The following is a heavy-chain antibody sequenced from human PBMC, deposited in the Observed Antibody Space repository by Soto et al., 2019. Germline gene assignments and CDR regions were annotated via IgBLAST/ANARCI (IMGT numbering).Heavy chain of an antibody. CDR1: GFTFSSYG. V-gene: IGHV3-30*18. Sequence: QVQLVESGGGVVQPGRSLRLSCAASGFTFSSYGMHWVRQAPGKGLEWVAVISYDGSNKYYADSVKGRFTISRDNSKESLYLQMNRVRAEDTAVYYCAKALQKWRYSGYDFDYYGMDVWGQGTTVTVSS. J-gene: IGHJ6*02. CDR3: AKALQKWRYSGYDFDYYGMDV. CDR2: ISYDGSNK. D-gene: IGHD5-12*01.